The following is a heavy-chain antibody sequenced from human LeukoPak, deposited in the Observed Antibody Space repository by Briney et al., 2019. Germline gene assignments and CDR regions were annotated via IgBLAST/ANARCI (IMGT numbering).Heavy chain of an antibody. J-gene: IGHJ4*02. CDR3: ARGYCSSATCRHFDY. CDR2: IVVGSGNT. CDR1: GFTFTSSA. D-gene: IGHD2-2*01. Sequence: SVKVSCKASGFTFTSSAMQWVRQARGQRLEWIGWIVVGSGNTNYAQKLQGRVTMTADTSTTTAYMELRSLRSDDTAVYYCARGYCSSATCRHFDYWGQGALVTVSS. V-gene: IGHV1-58*02.